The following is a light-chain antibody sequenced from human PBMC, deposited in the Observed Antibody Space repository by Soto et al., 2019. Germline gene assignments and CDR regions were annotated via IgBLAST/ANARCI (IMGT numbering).Light chain of an antibody. CDR2: KAS. Sequence: DVQMTQSPSTLSASVGDRVTITCRASQGITNWLAWYQQKVGKAPKLLIYKASTLEGGVPSRFSGSGSGTDFTLTISSLQPDDFATYYCQQYNFYPWTFGQGTRVEIK. J-gene: IGKJ1*01. V-gene: IGKV1-5*03. CDR1: QGITNW. CDR3: QQYNFYPWT.